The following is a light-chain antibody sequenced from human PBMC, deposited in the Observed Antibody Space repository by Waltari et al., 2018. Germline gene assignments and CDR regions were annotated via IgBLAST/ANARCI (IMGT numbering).Light chain of an antibody. CDR1: SSDVGAYNS. CDR3: SSYAGSTPFV. V-gene: IGLV2-8*01. Sequence: QSVLTQPPSASGSPGQSVTLSCTGTSSDVGAYNSVSWYQHYPGKAPKLLIYGVSKRPSGVPDRFSGSKSGNTASLTVSGLQAEDEADYFCSSYAGSTPFVFGTGTKVTVL. J-gene: IGLJ1*01. CDR2: GVS.